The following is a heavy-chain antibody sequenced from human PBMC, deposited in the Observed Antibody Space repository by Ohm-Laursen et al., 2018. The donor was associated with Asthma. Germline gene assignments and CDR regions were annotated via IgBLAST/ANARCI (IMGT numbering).Heavy chain of an antibody. Sequence: SLRLSCSASGFTFRSYAMHWVRQAPGKGLEWVAVGGSYYDGGLKYYADSVNGRFTVSRDDSQDTLYLQMNSLIPDDTAVYYCARDGGGWYLPAFDFWGQGTLVTVSS. D-gene: IGHD2-15*01. CDR2: GGSYYDGGLK. CDR1: GFTFRSYA. J-gene: IGHJ4*02. CDR3: ARDGGGWYLPAFDF. V-gene: IGHV3-30-3*01.